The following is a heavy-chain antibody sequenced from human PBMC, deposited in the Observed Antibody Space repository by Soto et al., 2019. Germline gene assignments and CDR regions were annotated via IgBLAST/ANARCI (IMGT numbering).Heavy chain of an antibody. Sequence: EVQLVESGGDLVQPGGSLRLPCAASGFSLSDLFIDWVRQAPGKGLEWVGRTKDKAYSYTTEYAASMKGRFTISRDESRNSLYLQMSSLKTEDTAVYYCASIRGVFGYWGQGTLVTVSS. D-gene: IGHD3-10*01. CDR3: ASIRGVFGY. CDR2: TKDKAYSYTT. V-gene: IGHV3-72*01. CDR1: GFSLSDLF. J-gene: IGHJ4*02.